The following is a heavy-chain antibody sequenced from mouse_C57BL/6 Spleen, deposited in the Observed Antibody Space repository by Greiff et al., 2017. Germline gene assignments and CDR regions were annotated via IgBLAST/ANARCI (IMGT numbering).Heavy chain of an antibody. V-gene: IGHV5-12*01. D-gene: IGHD1-1*01. CDR1: GFTFSDYY. Sequence: EVKLVESGGGLVQPGGSLKLSCAASGFTFSDYYMYWVRQTPEKRLEWVAYISNGGGSTYYPDTVKGRFTISRDNAKNTLYLQMSRLKSEDTAMYYCARQGYYYGSSYMDYWGQGTSVTVSS. CDR3: ARQGYYYGSSYMDY. CDR2: ISNGGGST. J-gene: IGHJ4*01.